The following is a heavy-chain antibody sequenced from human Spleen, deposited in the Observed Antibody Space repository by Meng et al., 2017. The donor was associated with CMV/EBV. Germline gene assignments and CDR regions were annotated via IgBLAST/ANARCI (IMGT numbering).Heavy chain of an antibody. V-gene: IGHV3-21*04. CDR2: ISSSSSYI. J-gene: IGHJ6*02. CDR3: ARGSGYSLEYYYGMDV. CDR1: GFTFSSYS. Sequence: GGSLRLSCVASGFTFSSYSMNWVRQAPGKGLEWVSSISSSSSYIYYADSVKGRFTISRDNAKNSLYLQMNSLRAEDTAVYYCARGSGYSLEYYYGMDVWGQGTTVTVSS. D-gene: IGHD3-22*01.